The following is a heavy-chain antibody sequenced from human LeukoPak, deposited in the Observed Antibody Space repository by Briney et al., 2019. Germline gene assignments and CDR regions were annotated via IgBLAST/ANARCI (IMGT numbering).Heavy chain of an antibody. J-gene: IGHJ4*02. Sequence: ASVQFSFQASGYTFTSYYMHWVRRAPGQGGEWMGIINPSGGSTSYAQKFQGRVTMTRDTSTSTVYMELSSLRSEDTAVYYCARGHNYYDSSGYYFDYWGQGTLVTVSS. CDR2: INPSGGST. V-gene: IGHV1-46*01. D-gene: IGHD3-22*01. CDR3: ARGHNYYDSSGYYFDY. CDR1: GYTFTSYY.